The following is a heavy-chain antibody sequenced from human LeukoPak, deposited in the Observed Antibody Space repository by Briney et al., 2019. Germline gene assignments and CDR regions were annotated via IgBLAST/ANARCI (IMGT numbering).Heavy chain of an antibody. CDR3: ARVGYYFGSGSLIQYYFDY. CDR2: INSDASST. Sequence: PGGSLRLSCAASGFTFSSYWMHWVRQAPGKGLVWVSLINSDASSTSYADSVKGRFTISRDNVKNTLYLQMNSLRAEDTAMYYCARVGYYFGSGSLIQYYFDYWGQGTLVTVSS. V-gene: IGHV3-74*01. J-gene: IGHJ4*02. CDR1: GFTFSSYW. D-gene: IGHD3-10*01.